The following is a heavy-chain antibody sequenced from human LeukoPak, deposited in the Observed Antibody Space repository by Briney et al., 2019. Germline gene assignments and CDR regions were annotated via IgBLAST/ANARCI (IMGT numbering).Heavy chain of an antibody. CDR3: ASISSWPMPTYFDY. CDR2: IYYSGST. J-gene: IGHJ4*02. Sequence: PSETLSLTCTVSGGSISSDGYYWTWIRQHPGKGLEWIGYIYYSGSTNYNPSLKSRVTISVDTSKNQFSLKLSSVTAADTAVYYCASISSWPMPTYFDYWGQGTLVTVSS. V-gene: IGHV4-61*08. D-gene: IGHD6-13*01. CDR1: GGSISSDGYY.